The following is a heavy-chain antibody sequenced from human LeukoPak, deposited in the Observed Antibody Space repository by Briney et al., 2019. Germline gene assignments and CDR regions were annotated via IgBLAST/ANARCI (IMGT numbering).Heavy chain of an antibody. CDR2: IQSSTGSM. V-gene: IGHV3-48*01. CDR3: SRVVQDVTGADY. CDR1: GFTFSSYH. D-gene: IGHD3-9*01. Sequence: GGSLRLSCAASGFTFSSYHMNWVRQAPGEELEWLSYIQSSTGSMIYADSVKGRFTVSRDNAKNSLYLQMNSLRAKDTAVYYCSRVVQDVTGADYWGQGTLVIVSS. J-gene: IGHJ4*02.